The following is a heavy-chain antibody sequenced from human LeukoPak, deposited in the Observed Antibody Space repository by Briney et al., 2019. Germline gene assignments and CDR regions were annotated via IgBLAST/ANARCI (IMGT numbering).Heavy chain of an antibody. V-gene: IGHV3-23*01. J-gene: IGHJ4*03. CDR3: AIVGRSDYYFDY. CDR2: ISGSGGST. D-gene: IGHD3-22*01. CDR1: GFTFSSYA. Sequence: QPWGSLRLTCAASGFTFSSYAMSWVRQAPGKGLEWVSAISGSGGSTYYADSVKGRFTISRDNSKNTLYLQMNSLRAEDTAVYYCAIVGRSDYYFDYWGKGTLVTVSS.